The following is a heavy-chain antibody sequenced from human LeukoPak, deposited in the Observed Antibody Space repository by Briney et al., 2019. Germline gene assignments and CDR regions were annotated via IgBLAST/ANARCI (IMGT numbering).Heavy chain of an antibody. CDR2: IHSSGGS. CDR3: ARLGSYHDF. J-gene: IGHJ4*02. CDR1: GASISNYY. D-gene: IGHD1-26*01. Sequence: SETLSLTCTVSGASISNYYWSWIRQTPEKGLEWMGHIHSSGGSSYYPSLKSRLTLSIDTSRNQPSLKLPSVTAADTAVYFCARLGSYHDFWGQGALVTVSS. V-gene: IGHV4-4*09.